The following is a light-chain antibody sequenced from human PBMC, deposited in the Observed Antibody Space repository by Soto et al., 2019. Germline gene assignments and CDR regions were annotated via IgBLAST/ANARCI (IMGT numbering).Light chain of an antibody. J-gene: IGKJ2*01. CDR3: QQYFSNSMYT. V-gene: IGKV4-1*01. Sequence: DIVMTQFPDSLAVSLGERATINCKSSQSVLYSSNNKNYLAWYQQKPGQPPKLLIYWAYTRESGVPDRFSGSVSGTDFTLTISSLQAEDVAVYYCQQYFSNSMYTFGQGTKLEIK. CDR2: WAY. CDR1: QSVLYSSNNKNY.